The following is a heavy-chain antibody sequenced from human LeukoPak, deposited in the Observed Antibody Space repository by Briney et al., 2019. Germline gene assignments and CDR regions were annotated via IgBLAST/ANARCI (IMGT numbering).Heavy chain of an antibody. CDR1: GDSINVYY. D-gene: IGHD6-13*01. J-gene: IGHJ4*02. CDR3: ARGLPGSSWHLGY. V-gene: IGHV4-59*01. Sequence: SETLSLTCTVSGDSINVYYWNWLRQPPGRGLEWIGWIYYNGNTAYNPYFKSRVTISVDTSKNQFSLKLNSVTAADTAVYYCARGLPGSSWHLGYWGQGTLVTVSS. CDR2: IYYNGNT.